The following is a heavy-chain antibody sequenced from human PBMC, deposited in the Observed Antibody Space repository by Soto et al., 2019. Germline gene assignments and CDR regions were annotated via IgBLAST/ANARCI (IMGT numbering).Heavy chain of an antibody. CDR1: GYSFSDYY. CDR2: INPNTGSI. V-gene: IGHV1-46*01. Sequence: QVQLVQSGAEVKKPGASVRLSCKASGYSFSDYYIHWVRRAPGQGLEWMGIINPNTGSIKYAQNCRGRVTITRDTSASTVYMELSSLISEDTAIYYCARRHCSSGGCYVNWIDPWGQGTLVTVSS. D-gene: IGHD2-15*01. J-gene: IGHJ5*02. CDR3: ARRHCSSGGCYVNWIDP.